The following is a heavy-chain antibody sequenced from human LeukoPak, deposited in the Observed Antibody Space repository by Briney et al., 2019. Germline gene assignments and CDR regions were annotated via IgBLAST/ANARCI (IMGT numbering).Heavy chain of an antibody. J-gene: IGHJ4*01. Sequence: GGSLRLSCAASGFVFSDYGMHWVRQAPGKGLEWVAFVRYDGSNEYYADSMKGRFTISRDNSKNTLYLQMNNLRAEDTAVYSYAGECGGAYDSEGPKNWGLGTLVTVSS. D-gene: IGHD2-21*01. V-gene: IGHV3-30*02. CDR3: AGECGGAYDSEGPKN. CDR2: VRYDGSNE. CDR1: GFVFSDYG.